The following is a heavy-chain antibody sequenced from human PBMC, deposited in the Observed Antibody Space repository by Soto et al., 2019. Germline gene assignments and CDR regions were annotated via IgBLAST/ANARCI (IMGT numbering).Heavy chain of an antibody. Sequence: GGSLRLSCTASGFTFGDYAMSWVRQAPGKGLEWVGFIRIKAYGGTTEYAASVKGRFTISRDDSKSIAYLQMNSLKTEDTAVYYCTRYNHNYYYYGMDVWGQGTTVTVSS. CDR3: TRYNHNYYYYGMDV. V-gene: IGHV3-49*04. D-gene: IGHD1-1*01. J-gene: IGHJ6*02. CDR1: GFTFGDYA. CDR2: IRIKAYGGTT.